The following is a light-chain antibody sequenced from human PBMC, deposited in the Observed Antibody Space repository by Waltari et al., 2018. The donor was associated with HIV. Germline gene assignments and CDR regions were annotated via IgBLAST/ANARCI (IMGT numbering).Light chain of an antibody. Sequence: QSALTQPPSVSGSPGQSITISCPGTSSAVGGYNYVSWYQQHPGKAPKLMIYEVSNRPSGVSNRFSGSKSGNTASLTISGLQAEDEADYYCSSYTSSSTLVFGTGTKVTVL. V-gene: IGLV2-14*01. CDR2: EVS. J-gene: IGLJ1*01. CDR3: SSYTSSSTLV. CDR1: SSAVGGYNY.